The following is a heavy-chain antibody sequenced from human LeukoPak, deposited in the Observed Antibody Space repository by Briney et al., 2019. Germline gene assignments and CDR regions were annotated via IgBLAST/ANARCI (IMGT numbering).Heavy chain of an antibody. J-gene: IGHJ6*02. CDR1: GFTFSSYS. CDR2: ISSSSTI. Sequence: GGSLRLSCAASGFTFSSYSMNWVRQAPGKGLEWVSYISSSSTIYYADSVKGRFTISRDNAKNSLYLQMNSLSAEDTAVYYCARDTRYDGMDVWGQGTTVTVSS. CDR3: ARDTRYDGMDV. V-gene: IGHV3-48*01. D-gene: IGHD1-14*01.